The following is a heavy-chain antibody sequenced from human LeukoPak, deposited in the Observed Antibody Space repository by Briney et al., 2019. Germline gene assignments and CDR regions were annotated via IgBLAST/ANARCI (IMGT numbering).Heavy chain of an antibody. D-gene: IGHD3-10*01. J-gene: IGHJ4*02. CDR1: GGPISSYY. CDR3: ARHALVRGVTITDLPSDY. V-gene: IGHV4-59*01. CDR2: IYYSGST. Sequence: SETLSLTCTVSGGPISSYYWSWIRQPPRKGLEWIGYIYYSGSTNYNPSLKSRVTISVDTSKNQFSLKLSSVSAADTAVYYCARHALVRGVTITDLPSDYWGQATLVTVSS.